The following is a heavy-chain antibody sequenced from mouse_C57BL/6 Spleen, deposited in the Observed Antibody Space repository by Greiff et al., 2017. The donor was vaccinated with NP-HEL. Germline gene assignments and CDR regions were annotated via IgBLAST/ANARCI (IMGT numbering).Heavy chain of an antibody. J-gene: IGHJ3*01. V-gene: IGHV3-6*01. CDR1: GYSITSGYY. CDR2: ISYDGSN. D-gene: IGHD2-2*01. Sequence: EVQLVESGPGLVKPSQSLSLTCSVTGYSITSGYYWNWIRQFPGNKLEWMGYISYDGSNNYNPSLKNRISITRDTSKNQFFLKLNSVTTEDTATYYCTRDDGYDGAYWGQGTLVTVSA. CDR3: TRDDGYDGAY.